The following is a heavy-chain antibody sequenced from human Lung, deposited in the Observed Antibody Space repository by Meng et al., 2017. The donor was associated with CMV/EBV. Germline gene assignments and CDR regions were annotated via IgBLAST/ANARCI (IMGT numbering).Heavy chain of an antibody. CDR2: INEDGSLT. J-gene: IGHJ4*02. CDR3: ARDLAGRDDY. V-gene: IGHV3-74*01. Sequence: SCAASGFTLSRYWMHWVRQVPGKGLVWVSRINEDGSLTNYADAVEGRFTISRDNDKNTLFLQMNSLRAEDTAVYYCARDLAGRDDYWGPGTLVTVSS. D-gene: IGHD3-10*01. CDR1: GFTLSRYW.